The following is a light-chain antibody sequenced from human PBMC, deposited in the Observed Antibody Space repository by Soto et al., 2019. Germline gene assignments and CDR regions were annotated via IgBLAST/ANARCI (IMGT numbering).Light chain of an antibody. V-gene: IGKV1-5*01. CDR3: QQYNSYPIT. Sequence: DVKMSQSPSALSGSVGDRVTITCRASQTISSWLAWYQQKPGKAPKLLIYDASSLESGVPSRFSGSGSGTEFTLTISSLQPDDFATYYCQQYNSYPITFGQGTRLAIK. CDR1: QTISSW. J-gene: IGKJ5*01. CDR2: DAS.